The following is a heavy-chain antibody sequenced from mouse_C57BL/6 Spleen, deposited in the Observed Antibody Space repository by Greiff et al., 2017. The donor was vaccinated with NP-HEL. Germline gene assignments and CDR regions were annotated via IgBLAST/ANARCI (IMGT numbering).Heavy chain of an antibody. J-gene: IGHJ3*01. D-gene: IGHD1-1*01. CDR2: INPGSGGT. CDR1: GYAFTNYL. Sequence: QVQLQQSGAELVRPGTSVKVSCKASGYAFTNYLIEWVKQRPGQGLEWIGVINPGSGGTNYNEKFKGKATLTADKSSSTAYMQVSSLTSDDSAVYCCARGTTGAYWGQGTLVTAAA. V-gene: IGHV1-54*01. CDR3: ARGTTGAY.